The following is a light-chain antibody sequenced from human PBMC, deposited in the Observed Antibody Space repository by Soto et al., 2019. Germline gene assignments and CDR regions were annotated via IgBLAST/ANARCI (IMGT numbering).Light chain of an antibody. CDR2: ANY. J-gene: IGLJ1*01. Sequence: QLVLTQPPSVSGAPGQRVTISCTGSSSNIGAGYDVHWYQQLPGTAPKLLIYANYNRPSGVPDRFSGSKSGTSASLAITGLQAEDEADYYCQSYDSSLSASFGTGTKLTVL. CDR3: QSYDSSLSAS. CDR1: SSNIGAGYD. V-gene: IGLV1-40*01.